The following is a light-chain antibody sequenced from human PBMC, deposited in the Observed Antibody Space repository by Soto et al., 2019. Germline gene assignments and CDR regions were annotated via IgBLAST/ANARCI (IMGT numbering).Light chain of an antibody. CDR2: RAS. CDR3: HQFGSSPLDT. Sequence: EIVLTQSPGTLSLSPGERATLSCRASQTISSSFLAWYQQKPGQAPRLLIYRASRRAPGIPDRFSGSGSCTDFTLTISRLEPDDFAVYYCHQFGSSPLDTFGPGTKVEIK. V-gene: IGKV3-20*01. CDR1: QTISSSF. J-gene: IGKJ3*01.